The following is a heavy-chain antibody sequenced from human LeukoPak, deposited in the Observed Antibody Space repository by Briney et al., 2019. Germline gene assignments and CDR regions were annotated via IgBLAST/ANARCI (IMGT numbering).Heavy chain of an antibody. Sequence: SETLSLTCTVSGGSISSSSYYWGWIRQPPGKGLEWIGSIYYSGSTYYNPSLKSRVTISVDTSKNQFSLKLSSVTAADTAVYYCARPPTPYCSGDCYGNAFDIWGQGTMVTVSS. V-gene: IGHV4-39*01. CDR2: IYYSGST. CDR3: ARPPTPYCSGDCYGNAFDI. CDR1: GGSISSSSYY. J-gene: IGHJ3*02. D-gene: IGHD2-21*02.